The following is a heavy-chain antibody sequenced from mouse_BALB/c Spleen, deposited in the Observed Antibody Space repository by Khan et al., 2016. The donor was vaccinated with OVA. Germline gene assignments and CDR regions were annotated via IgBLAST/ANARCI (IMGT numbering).Heavy chain of an antibody. V-gene: IGHV9-3-1*01. CDR1: GYAFTNNG. J-gene: IGHJ4*01. Sequence: QIQLVQSGPELKKPGETVKISCKASGYAFTNNGMNWARQAPGKGLKWMGWINTYTGEPTYAADFKGRFAFSLETSASTAYLQLNNLKNEDTATYFCARVGYSGTMDYWGQGTSVTVSS. CDR3: ARVGYSGTMDY. CDR2: INTYTGEP. D-gene: IGHD2-14*01.